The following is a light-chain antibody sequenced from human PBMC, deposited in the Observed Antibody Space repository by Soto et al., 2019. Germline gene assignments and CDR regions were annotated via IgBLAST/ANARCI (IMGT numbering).Light chain of an antibody. CDR1: QSVRSSY. Sequence: EIVFTQSPGTLSLSPGERATLSCRASQSVRSSYLAWYQPKPGQAPRLIIFGASSRATGILERFSGSGSGTDCTLTISRLEPEDFAVDYCQQYGSSTPTFGQGTKVDIK. CDR3: QQYGSSTPT. J-gene: IGKJ1*01. V-gene: IGKV3-20*01. CDR2: GAS.